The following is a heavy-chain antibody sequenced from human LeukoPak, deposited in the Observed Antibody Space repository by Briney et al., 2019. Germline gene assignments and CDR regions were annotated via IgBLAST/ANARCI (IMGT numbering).Heavy chain of an antibody. D-gene: IGHD4-17*01. Sequence: ASVKVSCKASGYTFTTYAMQWVRQAPGQRLEWMGWINAGNGNTKYSQKFQDRVTITRDTSASTAYMELSSLRSEDTAVYYCARGPHDYGDYYLDYWGRGTLVTVSS. CDR3: ARGPHDYGDYYLDY. CDR1: GYTFTTYA. V-gene: IGHV1-3*01. CDR2: INAGNGNT. J-gene: IGHJ4*02.